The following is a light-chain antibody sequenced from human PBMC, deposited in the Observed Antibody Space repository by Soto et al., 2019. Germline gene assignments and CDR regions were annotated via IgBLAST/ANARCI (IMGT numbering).Light chain of an antibody. J-gene: IGLJ1*01. CDR2: SNN. V-gene: IGLV1-44*01. CDR3: AAWDDSLNGYV. Sequence: QSALTQPPSASGTPGQRVTISCSGSSSNIGSNTVNWYQQLPGTAPKLLIYSNNQRPSGVPDRFSGSKSGTSASLAISGLQSEDEADYYCAAWDDSLNGYVFGTGTKLTGL. CDR1: SSNIGSNT.